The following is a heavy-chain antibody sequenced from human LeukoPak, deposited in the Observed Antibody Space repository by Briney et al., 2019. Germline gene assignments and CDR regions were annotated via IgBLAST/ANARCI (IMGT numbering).Heavy chain of an antibody. J-gene: IGHJ5*02. CDR3: AKDIYGGASPGTRGFDP. D-gene: IGHD6-13*01. V-gene: IGHV3-21*04. CDR2: ISSSSSYI. Sequence: NPGGSLRLSCAASGFTFDDYGMNWVRQAPGKGLEWVSSISSSSSYIYYADSVKGRFPISRDNSKNSLCLQMNSLRTEDTALYYCAKDIYGGASPGTRGFDPWGQGTLVTVSS. CDR1: GFTFDDYG.